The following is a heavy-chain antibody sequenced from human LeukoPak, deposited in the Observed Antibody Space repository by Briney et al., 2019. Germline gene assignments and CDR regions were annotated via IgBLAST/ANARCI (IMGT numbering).Heavy chain of an antibody. CDR1: GFTFSSYA. CDR2: ISYDGSNK. Sequence: PGGSLRLSCAASGFTFSSYAMHWVRQAPGKGLEWVAVISYDGSNKYYADSVKGRFTISRDNSKNTLYLQMNSLRAEDTAVYHCARAVSSGWYNLYFGYWGQGTLVTVSS. D-gene: IGHD6-19*01. J-gene: IGHJ4*02. V-gene: IGHV3-30-3*01. CDR3: ARAVSSGWYNLYFGY.